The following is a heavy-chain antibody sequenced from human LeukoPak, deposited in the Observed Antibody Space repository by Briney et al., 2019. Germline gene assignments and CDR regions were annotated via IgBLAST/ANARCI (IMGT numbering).Heavy chain of an antibody. CDR2: FSGSGGST. V-gene: IGHV3-23*01. CDR1: GFTFSSYA. D-gene: IGHD2-15*01. J-gene: IGHJ4*02. CDR3: AKGDTQGCCSGGSCYSTDY. Sequence: GGSLRLSCAASGFTFSSYAMSWVRQAPGKGLEWVSTFSGSGGSTYYADSVKGRFTISRDNSKNTLSLQMNSLRAEDTAVYYCAKGDTQGCCSGGSCYSTDYWGQGTLVTVSS.